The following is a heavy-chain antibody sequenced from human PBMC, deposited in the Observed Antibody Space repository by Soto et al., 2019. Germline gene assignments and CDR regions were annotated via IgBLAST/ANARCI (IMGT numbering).Heavy chain of an antibody. CDR1: EFTFSSYA. V-gene: IGHV3-30-3*01. D-gene: IGHD1-26*01. CDR2: ISFDGSSE. CDR3: ARSIPRWSYHYGMDV. J-gene: IGHJ6*02. Sequence: LRLSCAASEFTFSSYAMHWVRQAPGRGLEWVALISFDGSSEYYADSVKGRFIISRDNSKSMVYLQLNSLRPDDTAIYYCARSIPRWSYHYGMDVWGQGTTVTVSS.